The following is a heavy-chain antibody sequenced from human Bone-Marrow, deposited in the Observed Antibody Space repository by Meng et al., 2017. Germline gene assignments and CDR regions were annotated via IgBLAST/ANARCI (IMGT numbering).Heavy chain of an antibody. CDR3: ARNHADF. V-gene: IGHV3-11*01. D-gene: IGHD1-14*01. Sequence: QVHLVEFGGGLVKAGGSLRLSCAASGFTFRDNGMSWIRQAPGKGLDWVSYISSSGDTMHYADSVKGRFTISRDNAKNSLYLQMNSLRAEDTAVYYCARNHADFWGQGTLVTVSS. CDR2: ISSSGDTM. CDR1: GFTFRDNG. J-gene: IGHJ4*02.